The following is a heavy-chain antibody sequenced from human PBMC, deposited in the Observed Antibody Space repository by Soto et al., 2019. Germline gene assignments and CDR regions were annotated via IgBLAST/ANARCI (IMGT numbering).Heavy chain of an antibody. J-gene: IGHJ6*02. Sequence: PGGSLRLSCAASGFTFSSYAMSWVRQAPGKGLEWVSAISGSGGSTYYADSVKGRFTISRDNSKNTLYLQMNSLRAEDTAVYYCARHVVPAAMRDIVEDYYYYGMDVWGQGTTVTVSS. CDR2: ISGSGGST. CDR1: GFTFSSYA. D-gene: IGHD2-2*01. V-gene: IGHV3-23*01. CDR3: ARHVVPAAMRDIVEDYYYYGMDV.